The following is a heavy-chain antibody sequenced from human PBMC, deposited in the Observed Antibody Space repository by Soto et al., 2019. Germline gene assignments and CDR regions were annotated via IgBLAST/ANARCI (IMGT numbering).Heavy chain of an antibody. CDR1: GFSFSSYA. D-gene: IGHD6-19*01. J-gene: IGHJ5*02. V-gene: IGHV3-30-3*01. Sequence: QVRLVESGGGVVQPGRSLRLSCTASGFSFSSYAMYWFRQPPGKGLEWVAVISHDGINKHYADPVKGRVTVSRDNSNHSLDLQLNSLRGEDTAMYYCARDMYSSDYFVKWFEPWGQGTLGTVSS. CDR3: ARDMYSSDYFVKWFEP. CDR2: ISHDGINK.